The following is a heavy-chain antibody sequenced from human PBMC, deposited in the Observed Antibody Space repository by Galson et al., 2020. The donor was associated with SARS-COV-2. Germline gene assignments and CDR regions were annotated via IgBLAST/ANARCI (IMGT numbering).Heavy chain of an antibody. V-gene: IGHV4-38-2*01. CDR2: VYPSGST. J-gene: IGHJ2*01. CDR1: GVSISTTNY. Sequence: SETLSLTCAVSGVSISTTNYWSWIRQAQGKGREWLGRVYPSGSTYYNPSLKSRVTISLDTSKNQFSLRLTSVTAADTALYYCARQGVTRIFRLTVPGWFIDLWGRGTLVTVSS. D-gene: IGHD2-15*01. CDR3: ARQGVTRIFRLTVPGWFIDL.